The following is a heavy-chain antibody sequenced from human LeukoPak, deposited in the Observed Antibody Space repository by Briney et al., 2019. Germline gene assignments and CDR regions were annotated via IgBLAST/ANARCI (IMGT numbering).Heavy chain of an antibody. J-gene: IGHJ4*02. CDR1: GYTFTDYY. CDR3: AREGNGLLSKDLDY. V-gene: IGHV1-2*02. D-gene: IGHD2-15*01. Sequence: GASVKVSCKGSGYTFTDYYLHWVRQAPGQGLEWVGYINPRDGSTSSPQNFRGRVTMTTDASSSTAYMELSRLTSDDTAIYYCAREGNGLLSKDLDYWGQGTLVTVSS. CDR2: INPRDGST.